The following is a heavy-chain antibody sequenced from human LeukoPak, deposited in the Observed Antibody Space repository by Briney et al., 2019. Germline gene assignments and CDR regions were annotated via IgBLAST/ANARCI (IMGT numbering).Heavy chain of an antibody. V-gene: IGHV4-34*01. Sequence: SETLSLTCAVYGGSFSGYYWSWIRQPPGKGLEWIGEINHSGSTNYNPSLKSRVTISVDTSKNQFSLKLSSVTAADTAVYYCAADSSGYSYWGQGTLVTVSS. CDR2: INHSGST. D-gene: IGHD3-22*01. CDR1: GGSFSGYY. CDR3: AADSSGYSY. J-gene: IGHJ4*02.